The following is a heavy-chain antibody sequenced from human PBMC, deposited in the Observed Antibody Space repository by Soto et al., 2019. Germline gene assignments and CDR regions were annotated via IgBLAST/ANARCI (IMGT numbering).Heavy chain of an antibody. CDR1: GGSISSGGYS. CDR2: IYHSGST. Sequence: SETLSLTCAVSGGSISSGGYSWSWIRQPPGKGLEWIGYIYHSGSTNYNPSLKSRVTISVDTSKNQFSLKLSSVTAADTAVYYCARVIVGKYEQLVLDYWGQGTLVTVSS. V-gene: IGHV4-30-2*01. J-gene: IGHJ4*02. D-gene: IGHD6-13*01. CDR3: ARVIVGKYEQLVLDY.